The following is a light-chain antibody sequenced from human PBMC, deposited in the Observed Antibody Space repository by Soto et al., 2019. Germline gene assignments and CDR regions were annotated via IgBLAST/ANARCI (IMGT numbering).Light chain of an antibody. V-gene: IGKV1-39*01. Sequence: DIQMTQSPSSLSASVGERVTITCRASQSIDRFLNWYQQKPGKAPKLLIYAASTLQSGVPSRFAGSGSGTDFSLTINTLQPEDFETYYCQQSYTTSQFTSGPGTRVDVK. J-gene: IGKJ3*01. CDR2: AAS. CDR3: QQSYTTSQFT. CDR1: QSIDRF.